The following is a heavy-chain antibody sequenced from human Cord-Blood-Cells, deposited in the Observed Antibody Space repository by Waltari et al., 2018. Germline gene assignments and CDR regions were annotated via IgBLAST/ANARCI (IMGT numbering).Heavy chain of an antibody. CDR2: INHSGST. Sequence: QVQLQQWGAGLLKTSETLSLTCAVYGGSFSGYYWSWIRQQPGKGLEWIGEINHSGSTNYNPSLKSRVTISVDTSKNQVSRRLSSVTAADTAVYYCARSISDFWSGYYFAFDIWGQGTMVTVSS. V-gene: IGHV4-34*01. CDR3: ARSISDFWSGYYFAFDI. J-gene: IGHJ3*02. D-gene: IGHD3-3*01. CDR1: GGSFSGYY.